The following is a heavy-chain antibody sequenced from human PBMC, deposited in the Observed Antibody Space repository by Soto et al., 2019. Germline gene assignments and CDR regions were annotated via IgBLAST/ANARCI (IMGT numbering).Heavy chain of an antibody. Sequence: QVQLKESGPGLVKPSGTLSLTCAVSSGSISSTNWWSWVRQPPGKGLEWIGEIYHSGSSNYNPSLKSRVTISADKSKNQFSLKLSSVTAADTAVYYCARGHSVVQPTGWFDPWGQGILVIVSS. J-gene: IGHJ5*02. CDR2: IYHSGSS. V-gene: IGHV4-4*02. CDR1: SGSISSTNW. D-gene: IGHD2-15*01. CDR3: ARGHSVVQPTGWFDP.